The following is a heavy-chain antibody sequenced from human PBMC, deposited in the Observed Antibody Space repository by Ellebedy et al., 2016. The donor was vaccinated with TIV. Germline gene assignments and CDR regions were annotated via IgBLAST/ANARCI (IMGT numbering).Heavy chain of an antibody. CDR3: TSEGLGPGGSLGTGATTAY. CDR1: GFSFKYAW. J-gene: IGHJ4*02. D-gene: IGHD1-26*01. V-gene: IGHV3-15*07. CDR2: IKSKANGGTT. Sequence: PGGSLRLSCAASGFSFKYAWMNWVRQAPGKGLEWVGRIKSKANGGTTDYAAPVKGRFSISRDDSKSTLSLQMSSLKTDDTAVYYCTSEGLGPGGSLGTGATTAYWGQGALVTVSS.